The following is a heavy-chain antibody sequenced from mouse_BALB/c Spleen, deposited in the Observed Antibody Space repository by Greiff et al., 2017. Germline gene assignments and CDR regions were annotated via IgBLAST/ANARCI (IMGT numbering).Heavy chain of an antibody. D-gene: IGHD1-1*01. CDR2: ISYDGSN. V-gene: IGHV3-6*02. CDR3: AKEIYYYGSRVFAY. CDR1: GYSITSGYY. Sequence: ESGPGLVKPSQSLSLTCSVTGYSITSGYYWNWIRQFPGNKLEWMGYISYDGSNNYNPSLKNRISITRDTSKNQFFLKLNSVTTEDTATYYCAKEIYYYGSRVFAYWGQGTLVTVSA. J-gene: IGHJ3*01.